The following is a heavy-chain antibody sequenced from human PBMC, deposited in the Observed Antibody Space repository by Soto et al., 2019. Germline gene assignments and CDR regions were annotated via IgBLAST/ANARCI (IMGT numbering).Heavy chain of an antibody. Sequence: GASVKVSCKASGYTFTSYDINWVRQATGQGLEWMGWMNPNSGNTGYAQKFQGRLTITKDTSRNQVVLTMTNMDPVDTGTYYCAHGDGSYYDSSGRLGFDPWGQGTLVTVSS. CDR1: GYTFTSYD. D-gene: IGHD3-22*01. V-gene: IGHV1-8*01. J-gene: IGHJ5*02. CDR3: AHGDGSYYDSSGRLGFDP. CDR2: MNPNSGNT.